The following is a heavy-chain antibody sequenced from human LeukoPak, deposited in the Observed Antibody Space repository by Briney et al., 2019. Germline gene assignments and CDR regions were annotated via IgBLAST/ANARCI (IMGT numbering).Heavy chain of an antibody. D-gene: IGHD2-2*01. Sequence: GGSLSLSCVASGFMFSSYWMNWVRQAPGKGLVWVSRINSDGSSTSYADSVKGRFTISRDNAKNTLFLQMNSLRAEDTAVYYCARGPGAFDIWRQGPMVTVSS. CDR3: ARGPGAFDI. CDR1: GFMFSSYW. V-gene: IGHV3-74*01. CDR2: INSDGSST. J-gene: IGHJ3*02.